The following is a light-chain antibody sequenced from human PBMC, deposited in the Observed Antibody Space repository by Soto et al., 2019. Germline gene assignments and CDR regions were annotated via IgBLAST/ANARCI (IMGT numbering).Light chain of an antibody. V-gene: IGKV3-20*01. CDR3: QQSGSSPRA. CDR1: QSVTSSY. J-gene: IGKJ1*01. Sequence: VWDQGPRSLILSPGESATLSCRASQSVTSSYLAWYQQKPGQAPRLLTYGASSRATGIPDRSSGRGAGPAFPLTRSRLAPEDLAVYSWQQSGSSPRAFAQGTKVDI. CDR2: GAS.